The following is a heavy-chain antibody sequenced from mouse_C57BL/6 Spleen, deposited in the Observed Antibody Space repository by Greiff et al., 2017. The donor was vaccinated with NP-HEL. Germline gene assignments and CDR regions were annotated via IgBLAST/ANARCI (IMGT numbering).Heavy chain of an antibody. CDR3: ARQPYYFDY. J-gene: IGHJ2*01. CDR1: GFTFSSYT. Sequence: EVQRVESGGGLVKPGGSLKLSCAASGFTFSSYTMSWVRQTPEKRLEWVATISGGGGNTYYPDSVKGRFTISRDNAKNTLYLQMSSLRSEDTALYYCARQPYYFDYWGQGTTLTVSS. CDR2: ISGGGGNT. V-gene: IGHV5-9*01.